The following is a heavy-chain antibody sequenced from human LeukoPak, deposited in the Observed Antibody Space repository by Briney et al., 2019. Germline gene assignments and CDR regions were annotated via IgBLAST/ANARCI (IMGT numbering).Heavy chain of an antibody. Sequence: PGGSLRLSRAASGFTFSSYAMSWVRQAPGKGLEWVSAISGSGGSTYYADSVKGRFTISRDNSKNTLYLQMNSLRAEDTAVYYCAKGLLGYCSGGSCYPIDYWGQGTLVTVSS. V-gene: IGHV3-23*01. CDR1: GFTFSSYA. J-gene: IGHJ4*02. CDR2: ISGSGGST. CDR3: AKGLLGYCSGGSCYPIDY. D-gene: IGHD2-15*01.